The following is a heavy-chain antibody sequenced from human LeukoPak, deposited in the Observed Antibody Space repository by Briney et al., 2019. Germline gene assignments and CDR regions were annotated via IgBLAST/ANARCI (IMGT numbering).Heavy chain of an antibody. CDR1: GGSISSDY. Sequence: SETLSLTCTVSGGSISSDYWSWIRQPPGKGLEWIGYIYYNGDTNYNPSLKSRVTISVDTSKNQFSLKLSSVTSADTAVYYCARSGYSYGLVDYWGQGTLVTVSS. D-gene: IGHD5-18*01. V-gene: IGHV4-59*01. CDR3: ARSGYSYGLVDY. CDR2: IYYNGDT. J-gene: IGHJ4*02.